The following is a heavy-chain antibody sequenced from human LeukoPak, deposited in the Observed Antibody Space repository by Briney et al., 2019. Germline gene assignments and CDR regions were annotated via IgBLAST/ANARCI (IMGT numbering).Heavy chain of an antibody. CDR1: GGSFRGYY. CDR2: INHSGST. D-gene: IGHD3-22*01. V-gene: IGHV4-34*01. J-gene: IGHJ4*02. CDR3: ARAVGYYDSSGYYEFDY. Sequence: SETLSLTCAVYGGSFRGYYWSWIRQPPGKGLEWIGEINHSGSTNYNPSLKSRVTISVDTSKNQFSLKLSSVTAADTAVYYCARAVGYYDSSGYYEFDYWGQGTLVTVSS.